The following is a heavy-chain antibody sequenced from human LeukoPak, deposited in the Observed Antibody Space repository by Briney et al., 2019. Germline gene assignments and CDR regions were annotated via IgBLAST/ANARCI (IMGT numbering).Heavy chain of an antibody. Sequence: SETLSLTCAVYGGSFSGYYWSWIRQPPGKGLGWIGEINHSGSTNYNPSLKSRVTISVDTSKDQFSLKLSSVTAADTAVYYCARGITMVRGVIGDIFDYWGQGTLVTVSS. V-gene: IGHV4-34*01. D-gene: IGHD3-10*01. CDR3: ARGITMVRGVIGDIFDY. CDR2: INHSGST. CDR1: GGSFSGYY. J-gene: IGHJ4*02.